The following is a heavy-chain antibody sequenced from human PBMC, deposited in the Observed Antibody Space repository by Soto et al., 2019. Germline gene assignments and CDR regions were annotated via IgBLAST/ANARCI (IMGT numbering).Heavy chain of an antibody. V-gene: IGHV1-69*01. CDR1: GGTFSSYS. CDR2: IIPIFGTA. CDR3: ARDGGRHSGGIDY. Sequence: QVQLVQSGAEVKKPGSSVNVSCKASGGTFSSYSINWVRQAPGQGLEWMGEIIPIFGTANYAQKFQGRVTINADESTSTAYMELSSLRSEDTAVYYCARDGGRHSGGIDYWGQGTLVTVSS. D-gene: IGHD1-26*01. J-gene: IGHJ4*02.